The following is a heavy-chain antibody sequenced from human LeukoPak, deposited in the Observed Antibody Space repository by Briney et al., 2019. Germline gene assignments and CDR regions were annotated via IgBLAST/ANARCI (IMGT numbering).Heavy chain of an antibody. V-gene: IGHV4-61*02. CDR2: IYTSGST. D-gene: IGHD2-2*01. Sequence: TSETLSLTCTVSGGSISSGSYYWSWIRQPAGKGLEWIGRIYTSGSTNYNPSLKSRVTISVDTSKNQFSLKLSSVTAADTAVYYCARDGDRYQLLSDAFDIWGQGTMVTVSS. CDR3: ARDGDRYQLLSDAFDI. J-gene: IGHJ3*02. CDR1: GGSISSGSYY.